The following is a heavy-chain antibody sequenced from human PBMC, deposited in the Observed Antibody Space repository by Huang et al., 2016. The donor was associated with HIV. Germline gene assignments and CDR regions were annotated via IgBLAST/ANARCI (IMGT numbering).Heavy chain of an antibody. V-gene: IGHV4-39*01. Sequence: QLQPQESGPRLVKPSETLSLTCTVSGGSISSTSYYWGWIRQPPGKGLEWIGNLYFSGTTYYNPSLKSRVTISVDTSKNQCSLKLSSVTAADTAVYYCARRPFFYGSGSYPLFDYWGQGTLVTVSS. CDR3: ARRPFFYGSGSYPLFDY. D-gene: IGHD3-10*01. J-gene: IGHJ4*02. CDR2: LYFSGTT. CDR1: GGSISSTSYY.